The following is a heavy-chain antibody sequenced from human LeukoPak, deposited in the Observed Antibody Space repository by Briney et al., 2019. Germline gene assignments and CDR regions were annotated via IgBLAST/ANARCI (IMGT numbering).Heavy chain of an antibody. CDR2: ISAYNGNT. J-gene: IGHJ4*02. CDR1: GYTFTSYG. CDR3: ARDQQVWCSSSWYAIDY. V-gene: IGHV1-18*01. D-gene: IGHD6-13*01. Sequence: ASVKVSCKASGYTFTSYGISWVRQAPGQGLEWMGWISAYNGNTNYAQKLQGRVTMTTDTSTSTAYMELRSLRSDDTAVYYCARDQQVWCSSSWYAIDYWGQGTLVTVSS.